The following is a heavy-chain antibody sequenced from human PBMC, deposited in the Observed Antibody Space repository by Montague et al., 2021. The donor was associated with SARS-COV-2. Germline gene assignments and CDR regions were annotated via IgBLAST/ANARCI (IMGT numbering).Heavy chain of an antibody. D-gene: IGHD3-9*01. J-gene: IGHJ6*02. CDR3: ARDGVLRYFDWLGDRDGRDA. CDR2: IYYSGST. V-gene: IGHV4-61*01. CDR1: CGSVSSGSYY. Sequence: SETLSLTCTVSCGSVSSGSYYWSWIRQPPGKGLEWIGYIYYSGSTNYNSSLKSRVTISVDTSKNQFSLKLSSVTAADTAVYYCARDGVLRYFDWLGDRDGRDAWGQGTTVTVSS.